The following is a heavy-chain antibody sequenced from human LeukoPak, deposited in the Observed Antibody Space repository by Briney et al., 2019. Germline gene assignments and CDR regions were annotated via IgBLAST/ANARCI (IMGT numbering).Heavy chain of an antibody. Sequence: GGSLRLSCAASGFTLSNYAMSWVRQAPGKGLEWVSTISGSGGSTYYADSVKGRLTISRDNSKNTLYLQMNSLRAEDTAVYFCAKRVGAAQAFDIWGQGTMVTVSS. CDR2: ISGSGGST. CDR1: GFTLSNYA. CDR3: AKRVGAAQAFDI. V-gene: IGHV3-23*01. J-gene: IGHJ3*02. D-gene: IGHD1-26*01.